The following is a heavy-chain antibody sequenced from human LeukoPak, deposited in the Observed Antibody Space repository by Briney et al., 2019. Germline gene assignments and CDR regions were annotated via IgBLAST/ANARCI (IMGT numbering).Heavy chain of an antibody. CDR3: ARGGGFKDCSSTSCYVDY. CDR2: ISSSSSYI. Sequence: TGRSLRLSCAASGFTSSSYSMNWVRQAPGKGLEWVSSISSSSSYIYYADSVKGRFTISRDNAKKSLYLQMNSLRAEDTAVYYCARGGGFKDCSSTSCYVDYWGQGTLVTVSS. V-gene: IGHV3-21*01. CDR1: GFTSSSYS. D-gene: IGHD2-2*01. J-gene: IGHJ4*02.